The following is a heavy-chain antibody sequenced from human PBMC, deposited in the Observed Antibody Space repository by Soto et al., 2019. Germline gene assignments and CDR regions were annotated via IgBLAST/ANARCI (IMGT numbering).Heavy chain of an antibody. J-gene: IGHJ4*01. CDR2: FDPEDGET. CDR3: ATDLLRHRPAIDY. V-gene: IGHV1-24*01. CDR1: GYTLTELS. D-gene: IGHD6-6*01. Sequence: ASVKVSCKVSGYTLTELSMHWVRQAPGKGLEWMGGFDPEDGETIYAQKFQGRVTMTEDTSTDTAYMELSSLRSEDTAVYYCATDLLRHRPAIDYWGPGNLFTVS.